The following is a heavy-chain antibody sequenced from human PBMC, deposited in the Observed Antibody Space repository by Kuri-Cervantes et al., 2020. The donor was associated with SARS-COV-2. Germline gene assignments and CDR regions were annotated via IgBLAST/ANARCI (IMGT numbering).Heavy chain of an antibody. J-gene: IGHJ4*02. D-gene: IGHD3-10*01. Sequence: ASVKVSCKASGYTFTGCYLHWVRQAPGQGLEWMGWINPNSGGTNYAQKFQGRVTMTRDTSISTAYMELSSLRSEDTAVYYCSGWFGESPADYWGQGTLVTVS. CDR3: SGWFGESPADY. CDR1: GYTFTGCY. V-gene: IGHV1-2*02. CDR2: INPNSGGT.